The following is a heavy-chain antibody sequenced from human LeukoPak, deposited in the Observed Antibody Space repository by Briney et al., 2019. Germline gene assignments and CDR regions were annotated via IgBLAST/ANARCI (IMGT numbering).Heavy chain of an antibody. CDR1: GYTFTGYY. Sequence: EASVKVSCKASGYTFTGYYMHWVRQAPGQGLEWMGRINPNSGGTNYAQKFQGRVTMTRDTSISTAYMELGRLRSDDTAVYYCARVVPAASASYNWFDPWGQGTLVTVSS. D-gene: IGHD2-2*01. J-gene: IGHJ5*02. V-gene: IGHV1-2*06. CDR3: ARVVPAASASYNWFDP. CDR2: INPNSGGT.